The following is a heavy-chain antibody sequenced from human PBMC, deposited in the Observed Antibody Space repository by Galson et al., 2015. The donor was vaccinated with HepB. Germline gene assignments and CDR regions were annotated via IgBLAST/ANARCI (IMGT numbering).Heavy chain of an antibody. Sequence: SLRLSCAASGFIFSYYAIHWVRQAPGKGLEWVSSISSSSNYIYYADSVKGRFTISRDNAKNSVYLQMNGLRAEDTAVYHCARDQGNLQGLHYDNAPQIYYYGMDVWGQGITVTVSS. V-gene: IGHV3-21*01. CDR2: ISSSSNYI. CDR1: GFIFSYYA. D-gene: IGHD3-9*01. CDR3: ARDQGNLQGLHYDNAPQIYYYGMDV. J-gene: IGHJ6*02.